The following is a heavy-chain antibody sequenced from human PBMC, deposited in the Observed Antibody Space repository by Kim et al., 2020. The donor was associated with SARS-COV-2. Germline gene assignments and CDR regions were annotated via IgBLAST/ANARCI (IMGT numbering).Heavy chain of an antibody. CDR2: IDLTGNTV. CDR3: ARDLTNTGSYDH. D-gene: IGHD1-26*01. J-gene: IGHJ4*02. V-gene: IGHV3-11*01. Sequence: GGSLRLSCLASGFALNDYFMSWIRQAPGKGLEWVAYIDLTGNTVYHAASVRGRFTISKDNARNTLYLQMNSLRDDDTAVYFCARDLTNTGSYDHWGQGTPATVPA. CDR1: GFALNDYF.